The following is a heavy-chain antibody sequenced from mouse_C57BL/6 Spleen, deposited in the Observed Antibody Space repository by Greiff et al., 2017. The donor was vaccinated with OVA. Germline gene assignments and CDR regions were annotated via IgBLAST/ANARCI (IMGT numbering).Heavy chain of an antibody. CDR3: ARKQIYGNYWYFDV. CDR2: IDPSDSYT. Sequence: QVQLQQPGAELVKPGASVKLSCKASGYTFTSYWMQWVKQRPGQGLEWIGEIDPSDSYTNYNQKFKGKATLTVDTSSSTAYMQLSSLTSEDSAVYYCARKQIYGNYWYFDVWGTGTTVTVSS. V-gene: IGHV1-50*01. D-gene: IGHD2-1*01. J-gene: IGHJ1*03. CDR1: GYTFTSYW.